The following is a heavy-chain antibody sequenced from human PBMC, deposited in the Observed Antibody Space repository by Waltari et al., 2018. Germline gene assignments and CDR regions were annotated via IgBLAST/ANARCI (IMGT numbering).Heavy chain of an antibody. V-gene: IGHV1-69*13. CDR1: GGTFKNYA. Sequence: QVHLVQSGTELKKPGSSVRVSCRDSGGTFKNYAVTWVRQPLGQGLEWMGSISPIYRHSNYAQIFQGRLTIAADDSTDTVYMDLSGLRSEDTATYYCATLNSADRDYWGQGTLVTVSP. CDR3: ATLNSADRDY. J-gene: IGHJ4*02. CDR2: ISPIYRHS.